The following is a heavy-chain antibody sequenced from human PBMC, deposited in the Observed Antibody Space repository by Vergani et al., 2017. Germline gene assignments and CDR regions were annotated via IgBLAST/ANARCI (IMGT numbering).Heavy chain of an antibody. Sequence: QITLKESGPTLVKPTQTLTLTCTFSGFSLNTRGVSVAWIRQPPGKALDWLAFIYLNDDQHYSPSLNNRVTITKDTSKNQVVLTMTNMDYVDTGTYYCVYRKTEGGTTGCFYPFYYYDYMDVWGKGTTVTVSS. J-gene: IGHJ6*03. V-gene: IGHV2-5*04. CDR2: IYLNDDQ. CDR1: GFSLNTRGVS. D-gene: IGHD1-7*01. CDR3: VYRKTEGGTTGCFYPFYYYDYMDV.